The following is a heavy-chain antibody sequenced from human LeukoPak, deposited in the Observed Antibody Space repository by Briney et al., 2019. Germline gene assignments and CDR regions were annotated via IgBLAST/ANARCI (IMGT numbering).Heavy chain of an antibody. V-gene: IGHV1-46*01. J-gene: IGHJ6*03. Sequence: GASVKVSCKASGYTFTSYYIHWVRQAPGQGLEWMGIINPSGGSTTYAQKFQGRVTMTRDMSTSTAYMELRSLRSDDTAVYYCARGSKWAQWLVRNYYYMDVWGKGTTVTISS. D-gene: IGHD6-19*01. CDR2: INPSGGST. CDR1: GYTFTSYY. CDR3: ARGSKWAQWLVRNYYYMDV.